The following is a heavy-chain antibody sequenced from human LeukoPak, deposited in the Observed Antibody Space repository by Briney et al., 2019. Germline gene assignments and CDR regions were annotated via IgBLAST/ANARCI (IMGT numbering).Heavy chain of an antibody. CDR2: IYWNGVDK. V-gene: IGHV3-9*01. CDR1: GFIVNDHA. Sequence: PGGSLRLSCVASGFIVNDHAMHWVRQAPGKGLEWAAGIYWNGVDKGYADSVKGRFTISRDNAKNSLFLQMNSLTAEDTAVYYCAKVQDGSYWYEYFQHWGQGTVVTVS. D-gene: IGHD5-18*01. J-gene: IGHJ1*01. CDR3: AKVQDGSYWYEYFQH.